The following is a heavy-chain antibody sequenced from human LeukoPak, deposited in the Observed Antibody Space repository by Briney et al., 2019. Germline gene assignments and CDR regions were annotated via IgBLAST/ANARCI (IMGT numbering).Heavy chain of an antibody. V-gene: IGHV3-33*06. CDR2: IWPDRRNK. CDR1: GFSLNDYG. CDR3: AKSRSSSWTGFDY. Sequence: GGSQRLSCAASGFSLNDYGIHWVRQAPGKGLEWVAIIWPDRRNKYYADSVKGRFTISRDNSKNTLYLQMNSLRAEDTAVYYCAKSRSSSWTGFDYWGQGTLVIVSS. J-gene: IGHJ4*02. D-gene: IGHD6-13*01.